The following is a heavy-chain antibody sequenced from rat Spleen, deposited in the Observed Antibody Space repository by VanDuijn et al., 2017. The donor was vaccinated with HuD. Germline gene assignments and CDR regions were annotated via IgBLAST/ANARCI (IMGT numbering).Heavy chain of an antibody. J-gene: IGHJ3*01. D-gene: IGHD1-11*01. Sequence: EVQLVASGGGLVQPGRSLKLSCAASGFTFSNYGMYWIRQAPTKGLEWVATISPSGGSTYYRDPVKGRFTISRDNAKSTLYLQMDSLRSEDTATYYCARLGTEAIGNWFSYWGQGTLVSVSS. V-gene: IGHV5-19*01. CDR1: GFTFSNYG. CDR3: ARLGTEAIGNWFSY. CDR2: ISPSGGST.